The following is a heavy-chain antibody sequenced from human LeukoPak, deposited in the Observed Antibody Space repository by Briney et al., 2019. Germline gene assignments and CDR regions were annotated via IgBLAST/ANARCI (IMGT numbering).Heavy chain of an antibody. V-gene: IGHV4-31*03. CDR2: IYYSGST. J-gene: IGHJ5*02. CDR3: ARGYDFWSGYSPRVWFDP. CDR1: GGSISSGGYY. D-gene: IGHD3-3*01. Sequence: PSETLSLTCTVSGGSISSGGYYWSWIRQHPGKGLEWIGYIYYSGSTYYNPSLKSRVTISVDTSKNQFSLKLSSVTAADTAVYYCARGYDFWSGYSPRVWFDPWGQGTLVTVSS.